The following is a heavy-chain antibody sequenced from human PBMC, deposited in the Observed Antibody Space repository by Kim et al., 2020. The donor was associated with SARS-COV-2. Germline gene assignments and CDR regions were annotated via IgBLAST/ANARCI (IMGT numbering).Heavy chain of an antibody. D-gene: IGHD3-22*01. V-gene: IGHV3-23*01. CDR2: ISGSGGST. J-gene: IGHJ1*01. Sequence: GGSLRLSCAASGFTFSSYAMSWVRQAPGKGLEWVSAISGSGGSTYYADSVKGRFTISRDNSKNTLYLQMNSLRAEDTAVYYCAKGPYYDSSGYSEYFQHWGQGTLVTVSS. CDR1: GFTFSSYA. CDR3: AKGPYYDSSGYSEYFQH.